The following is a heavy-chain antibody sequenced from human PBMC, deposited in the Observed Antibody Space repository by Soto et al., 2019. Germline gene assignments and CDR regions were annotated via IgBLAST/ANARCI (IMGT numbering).Heavy chain of an antibody. J-gene: IGHJ4*02. Sequence: GASVKVSCKASGYSFTSYGISWVRQAPGQGLEWMGWISAYNGNTNYAQKLQGRVTMTTDTSTSTAYMELRSLRSDDTAVYYCAFAQYYYDSSGSLAPGYDYWGQGTLVTV. V-gene: IGHV1-18*01. CDR1: GYSFTSYG. D-gene: IGHD3-22*01. CDR2: ISAYNGNT. CDR3: AFAQYYYDSSGSLAPGYDY.